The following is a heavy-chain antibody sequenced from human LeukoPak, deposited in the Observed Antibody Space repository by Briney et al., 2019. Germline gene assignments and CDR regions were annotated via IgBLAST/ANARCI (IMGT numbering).Heavy chain of an antibody. Sequence: SETLSLTCTVSGGSISGSYWSWIRQPPGKGLEWIGYSYYSGSTNYNPSLKSRVTISLDTSRNQFSLKLSSVTAADAAVYYCASLFCTRTSCFFLDPWGQGTLVTVSS. CDR2: SYYSGST. J-gene: IGHJ5*02. CDR1: GGSISGSY. D-gene: IGHD2-2*01. CDR3: ASLFCTRTSCFFLDP. V-gene: IGHV4-59*01.